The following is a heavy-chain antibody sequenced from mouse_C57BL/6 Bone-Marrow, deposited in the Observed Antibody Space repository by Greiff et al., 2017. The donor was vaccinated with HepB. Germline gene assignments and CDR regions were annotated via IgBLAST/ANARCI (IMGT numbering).Heavy chain of an antibody. Sequence: QLQQSGPELVKPGASVKISCKASGYAFSSSWMNWVKQRPGKGLEWIGRIYPGDGDTNYNGKFKGKATLTADKSSSTAYMQLSSLTSEDSAVYFCARSALYYGSSSWYFDVWGTGTTVTVSS. CDR2: IYPGDGDT. CDR3: ARSALYYGSSSWYFDV. J-gene: IGHJ1*03. CDR1: GYAFSSSW. D-gene: IGHD1-1*01. V-gene: IGHV1-82*01.